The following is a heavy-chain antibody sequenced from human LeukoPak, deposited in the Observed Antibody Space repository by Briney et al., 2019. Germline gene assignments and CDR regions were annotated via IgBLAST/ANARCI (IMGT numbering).Heavy chain of an antibody. CDR1: GGSISTSTYY. J-gene: IGHJ4*02. D-gene: IGHD1-26*01. Sequence: PSETLSLTCTVSGGSISTSTYYWAWIRQPPGKGLEWIGNIYSSGNSYYNPLCRSGVTISVATSKNQFSLKLSSVTAADPALYYCASLAGGWDAYGRSAYFFDFWGQGTLVTVSS. CDR2: IYSSGNS. CDR3: ASLAGGWDAYGRSAYFFDF. V-gene: IGHV4-39*07.